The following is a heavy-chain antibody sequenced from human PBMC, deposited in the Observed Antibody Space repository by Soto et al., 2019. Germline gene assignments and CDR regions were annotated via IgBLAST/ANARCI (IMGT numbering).Heavy chain of an antibody. CDR1: GDSISSYY. V-gene: IGHV4-59*01. D-gene: IGHD5-12*01. CDR2: IYHSGST. J-gene: IGHJ4*02. Sequence: PSETLSLTCTVSGDSISSYYWSWLRQPPGKGLEWIGYIYHSGSTYYNPSLKSRVTISVDTSKDQFSLKLNSVTAADTAVYYCARDRGYSAYDLNSGIDYWGQGIQVTVS. CDR3: ARDRGYSAYDLNSGIDY.